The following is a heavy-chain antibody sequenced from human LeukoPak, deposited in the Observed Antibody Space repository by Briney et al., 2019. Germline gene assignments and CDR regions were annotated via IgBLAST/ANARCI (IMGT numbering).Heavy chain of an antibody. CDR1: GGTFSSYA. J-gene: IGHJ4*02. Sequence: SVKVSCKASGGTFSSYAISWVRQAPGQGLEWMGRIIPIFGTANYAQKFQGRVTITTDESTSTAYLELSSLRSEDTAVYYCARDLGSGRRGGGSYFDYWGQGTLVTVSS. CDR3: ARDLGSGRRGGGSYFDY. D-gene: IGHD6-19*01. V-gene: IGHV1-69*05. CDR2: IIPIFGTA.